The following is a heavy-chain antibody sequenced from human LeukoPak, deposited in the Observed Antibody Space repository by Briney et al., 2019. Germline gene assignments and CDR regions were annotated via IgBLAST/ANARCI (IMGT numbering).Heavy chain of an antibody. CDR2: IYYSGST. D-gene: IGHD3-22*01. V-gene: IGHV4-59*12. Sequence: PSETLSLTCTVSGGSISSYYWSWIRQPPRKGLEWIGYIYYSGSTNYNPSLKSRVTISVDTSKNQFSLKLSSVTAADTAVYYCARGSSYDSSGYYYGYYFDYWGQGTLVTVSS. CDR3: ARGSSYDSSGYYYGYYFDY. CDR1: GGSISSYY. J-gene: IGHJ4*02.